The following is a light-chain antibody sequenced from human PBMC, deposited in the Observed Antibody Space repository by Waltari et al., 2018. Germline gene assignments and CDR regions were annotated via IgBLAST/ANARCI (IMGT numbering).Light chain of an antibody. Sequence: QSALTQPPSASGSPGQSVTISCTGTSSDVGGYNYVSWYQPHPGKAPKLMIYEVSKRPSGVPDRFSGSKSGNTASLTASGLQAEDEADYYCSSYAGTNNPYVFGTGTKVTVL. J-gene: IGLJ1*01. CDR3: SSYAGTNNPYV. CDR2: EVS. V-gene: IGLV2-8*01. CDR1: SSDVGGYNY.